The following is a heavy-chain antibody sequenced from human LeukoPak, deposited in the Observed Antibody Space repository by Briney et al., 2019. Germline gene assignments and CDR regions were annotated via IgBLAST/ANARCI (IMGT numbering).Heavy chain of an antibody. Sequence: ASVKVSCKTSGYAFTDYFMHWVRQAPGQGLKWMGWINPYSGVTNHAQKFQGRVTMTSDTSVSTAYMELSRLRPDDTAFYYCAVGLRYLEWLLRPLDYWGQGTLVTVSS. CDR2: INPYSGVT. CDR3: AVGLRYLEWLLRPLDY. J-gene: IGHJ4*02. D-gene: IGHD3-3*01. CDR1: GYAFTDYF. V-gene: IGHV1-2*02.